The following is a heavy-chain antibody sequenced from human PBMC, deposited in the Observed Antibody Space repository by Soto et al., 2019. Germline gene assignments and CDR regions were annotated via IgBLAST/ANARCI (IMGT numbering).Heavy chain of an antibody. D-gene: IGHD5-18*01. V-gene: IGHV4-59*01. CDR1: GGSISSYY. CDR3: ARGGYRYGFGSKYYYYDMDV. Sequence: PSETLSLACTVSGGSISSYYWSWIRQPPGKGLEWIGYIYYSGSTNYNPSLKSRVTISVDTSKNQFSLKLSSVTAADTAVYYCARGGYRYGFGSKYYYYDMDVWGQGTTVTVSS. CDR2: IYYSGST. J-gene: IGHJ6*02.